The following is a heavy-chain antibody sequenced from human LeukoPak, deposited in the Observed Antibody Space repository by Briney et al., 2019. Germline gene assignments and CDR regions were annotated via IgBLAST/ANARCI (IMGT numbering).Heavy chain of an antibody. CDR1: GGSISSYY. D-gene: IGHD6-19*01. V-gene: IGHV4-59*01. CDR3: ARVVVHSSGWYGDL. CDR2: IYYSGTT. Sequence: PSETLSLTCIVSGGSISSYYWSWIRQPPGKGLEWIGYIYYSGTTDYNPSLKSRVTISVDTFKNQFSLKLSSVTAADTAVYYCARVVVHSSGWYGDLWGQGTLVTVSS. J-gene: IGHJ5*02.